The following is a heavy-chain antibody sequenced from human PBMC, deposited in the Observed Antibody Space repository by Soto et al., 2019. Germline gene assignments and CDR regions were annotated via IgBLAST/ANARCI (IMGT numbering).Heavy chain of an antibody. CDR1: GFTFSSFG. Sequence: LRLSCAASGFTFSSFGMNWVRQAPGKGLEWVSLISDSGGSTYHADSVKGRFTISRDNSKNTLYLQMNSLRAEDTAVYYCAKAATITTLYNFDFWGQGTLVTVSS. V-gene: IGHV3-23*01. D-gene: IGHD4-4*01. J-gene: IGHJ4*02. CDR2: ISDSGGST. CDR3: AKAATITTLYNFDF.